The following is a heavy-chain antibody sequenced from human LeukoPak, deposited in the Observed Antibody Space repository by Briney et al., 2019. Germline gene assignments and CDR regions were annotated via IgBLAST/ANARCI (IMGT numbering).Heavy chain of an antibody. CDR3: ARDTYGGNALNFDY. V-gene: IGHV4-30-2*01. Sequence: PSQTLSLTCAVSGGSISSGDYSWSWIRQPPGKGLEWIGYIDHSGSTYYNPSIKSRVTMSVDRSKNQFSLKLSSVTAADTAVYYCARDTYGGNALNFDYWGQGTLATVSS. CDR1: GGSISSGDYS. CDR2: IDHSGST. J-gene: IGHJ4*02. D-gene: IGHD4-23*01.